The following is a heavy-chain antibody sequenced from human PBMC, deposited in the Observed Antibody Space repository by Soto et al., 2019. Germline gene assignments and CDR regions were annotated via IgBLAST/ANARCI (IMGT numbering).Heavy chain of an antibody. CDR2: IFHDGTA. D-gene: IGHD3-10*01. Sequence: SETLSLTCTVSGGSISSGNWWTWVRQSPQRGLEYIGEIFHDGTANYYPSFERRVAISVDTSKNQFSLKLTSVTAADTAIYFCARLVYDTRLNYMYFDFWGQGTLVTVSS. V-gene: IGHV4-4*02. CDR1: GGSISSGNW. CDR3: ARLVYDTRLNYMYFDF. J-gene: IGHJ4*02.